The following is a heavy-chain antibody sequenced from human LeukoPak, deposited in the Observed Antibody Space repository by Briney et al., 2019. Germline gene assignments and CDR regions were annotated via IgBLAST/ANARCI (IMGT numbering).Heavy chain of an antibody. D-gene: IGHD6-19*01. CDR3: AKVRDTRDWYKDAFDI. J-gene: IGHJ3*02. V-gene: IGHV3-23*01. Sequence: GGSLRLSCAASGFTFTSYAMSWVRQAPGKGLEGVSAITGTGGSTYYAASVKGRFTDSRDNSRNTLYLQMSSLRAEDTAMYYCAKVRDTRDWYKDAFDIWGQGTRVTVSS. CDR1: GFTFTSYA. CDR2: ITGTGGST.